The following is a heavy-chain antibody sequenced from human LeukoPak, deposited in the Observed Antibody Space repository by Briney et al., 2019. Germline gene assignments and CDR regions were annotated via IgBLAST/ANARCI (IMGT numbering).Heavy chain of an antibody. V-gene: IGHV3-66*01. Sequence: GGSLRLSCAASGFTVSSNYMSWVRQAPGKGLEWVSVIYSGGSTYYADSVKGRFTISRDNSKNTLYLQMNSLRAEDTAVYYCARDVTVVTHFDYWGQGTLVTVSS. J-gene: IGHJ4*02. CDR1: GFTVSSNY. CDR2: IYSGGST. CDR3: ARDVTVVTHFDY. D-gene: IGHD4-23*01.